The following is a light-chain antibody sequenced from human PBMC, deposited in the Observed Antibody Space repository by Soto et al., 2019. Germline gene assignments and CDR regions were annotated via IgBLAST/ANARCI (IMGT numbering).Light chain of an antibody. V-gene: IGLV2-8*01. Sequence: QSALTQPPSASGSPGQSVTISCTGTSSDVGGYNYVSWYQQHPGKAPKLMIYEVSNRPSGVPDRFSGSKSGNTASLTVSGLQAEDEADYYCSSYAGSNNLRVFGTGTKVTVL. CDR1: SSDVGGYNY. CDR3: SSYAGSNNLRV. CDR2: EVS. J-gene: IGLJ1*01.